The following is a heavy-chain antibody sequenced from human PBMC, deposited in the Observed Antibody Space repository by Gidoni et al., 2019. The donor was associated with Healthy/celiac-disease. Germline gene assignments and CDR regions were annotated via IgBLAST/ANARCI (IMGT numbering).Heavy chain of an antibody. J-gene: IGHJ4*02. V-gene: IGHV3-21*01. CDR2: ISSSSSYI. Sequence: EVQLVESGGGLVKPGGSLRLSCAASGFTFSSYSMNWVRQAPGKGLEWVSSISSSSSYIYYEDSVKGRFTISRDNAKNSLYLQMNSLRAEDTAVYYCARDLGSSGYYYLVDYWGQGTLVTVSS. CDR3: ARDLGSSGYYYLVDY. CDR1: GFTFSSYS. D-gene: IGHD3-22*01.